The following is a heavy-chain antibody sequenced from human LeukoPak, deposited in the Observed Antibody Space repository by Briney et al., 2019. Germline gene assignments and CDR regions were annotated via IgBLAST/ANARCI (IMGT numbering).Heavy chain of an antibody. CDR3: ARGTDYSSSPLDY. V-gene: IGHV1-69*04. Sequence: ASVKVSRKASGGTFSSYAISWVRQAPGQGLEWMGRIIPILGIANYAQKFQGRVTITADKSTSTAYMELSSLRSEDTAVYYCARGTDYSSSPLDYWGQGTLVTVSS. D-gene: IGHD6-6*01. J-gene: IGHJ4*02. CDR1: GGTFSSYA. CDR2: IIPILGIA.